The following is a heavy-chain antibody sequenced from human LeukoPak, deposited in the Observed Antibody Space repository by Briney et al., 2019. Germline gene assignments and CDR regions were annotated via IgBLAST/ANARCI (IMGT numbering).Heavy chain of an antibody. CDR2: ISAYNGNT. V-gene: IGHV1-18*04. J-gene: IGHJ4*02. D-gene: IGHD2-2*01. CDR3: ARGYCSSTSCFYFDY. Sequence: HRGSAKVSRKASGYTLSSYGISSGPQAPRQRLEWMGWISAYNGNTNYAQKLQGRVTITTDTSTSRAYMELRSLRSDDTAVYYCARGYCSSTSCFYFDYWGQGTLVTVSS. CDR1: GYTLSSYG.